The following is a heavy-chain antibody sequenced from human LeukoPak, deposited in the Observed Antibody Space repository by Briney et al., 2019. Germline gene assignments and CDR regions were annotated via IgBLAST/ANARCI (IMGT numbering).Heavy chain of an antibody. V-gene: IGHV4-59*08. CDR3: ARRTNYYDSSGYYPYYFDY. D-gene: IGHD3-22*01. J-gene: IGHJ4*02. CDR1: GASISSYY. Sequence: NTSETLSLTCTVSGASISSYYWSWIRQPPGKGLEWIGYIYYSGSTNYNPSLKSRVTISVDTSKNQFSLKLSSVTAADTAVYYCARRTNYYDSSGYYPYYFDYWGQGTLVTVSS. CDR2: IYYSGST.